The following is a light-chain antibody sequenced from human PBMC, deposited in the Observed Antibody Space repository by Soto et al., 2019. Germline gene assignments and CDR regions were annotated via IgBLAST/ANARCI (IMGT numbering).Light chain of an antibody. V-gene: IGLV3-21*04. CDR1: NIGSKS. CDR3: QVWDRTIDHPV. Sequence: SYELTQPPSVSVAPGETARITCGGKNIGSKSVHWYQQKPGQAPVVIIYYDSDRPSGIPARFSGSNSGNKATLTISRVEAGDEADYYGQVWDRTIDHPVFGGGTQLTVL. J-gene: IGLJ3*02. CDR2: YDS.